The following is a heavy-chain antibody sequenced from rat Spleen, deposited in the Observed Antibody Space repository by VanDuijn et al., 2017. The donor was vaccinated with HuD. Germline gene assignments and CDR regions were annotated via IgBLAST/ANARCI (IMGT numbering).Heavy chain of an antibody. D-gene: IGHD1-12*02. Sequence: QVQPKESGPGLVQPSQTLSLTCTVAGFSQTSYNVHWVRQPPGKGLEWMGVIWSNGGTDYNSAIKSRLSISRDTSKRQVFLKMKSLQTEDKAMYFCARNRRYYDGYYVMDAWGQGASVTVSS. V-gene: IGHV2-47*01. CDR2: IWSNGGT. J-gene: IGHJ4*01. CDR3: ARNRRYYDGYYVMDA. CDR1: GFSQTSYN.